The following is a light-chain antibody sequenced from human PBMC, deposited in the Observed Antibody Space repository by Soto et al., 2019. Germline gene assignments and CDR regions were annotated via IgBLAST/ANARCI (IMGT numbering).Light chain of an antibody. CDR3: QRYNNWPLT. V-gene: IGKV3-15*01. Sequence: EIVMTQSPATLSVSPGERATLSCRASQGIGSTLAWYQQKPGQTPRLLIYGASTRANGVPARFSGSGSGTEFTLTINSLQSEDSAVYYCQRYNNWPLTFGGGTKVDIK. CDR2: GAS. J-gene: IGKJ4*01. CDR1: QGIGST.